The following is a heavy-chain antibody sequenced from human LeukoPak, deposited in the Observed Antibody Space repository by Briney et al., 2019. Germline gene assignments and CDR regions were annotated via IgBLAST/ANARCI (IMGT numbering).Heavy chain of an antibody. D-gene: IGHD6-6*01. CDR1: GGTFSSYA. CDR3: AREPSSSSFYYYGMDV. CDR2: IIPIFGTA. J-gene: IGHJ6*02. Sequence: SVKVSCKASGGTFSSYAISWVRQAPGQGLEWMGGIIPIFGTANYAQKFQGRVTITADESTSTAYMELSSLRSEDTAVYYCAREPSSSSFYYYGMDVWGQGTTVTVSS. V-gene: IGHV1-69*01.